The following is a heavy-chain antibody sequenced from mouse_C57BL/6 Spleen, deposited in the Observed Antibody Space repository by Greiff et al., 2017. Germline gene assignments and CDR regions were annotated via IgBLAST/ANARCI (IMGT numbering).Heavy chain of an antibody. CDR1: GYTFTAYY. V-gene: IGHV1-76*01. D-gene: IGHD1-1*01. CDR2: IYPGSGNT. CDR3: AADYGSSYDWYFDV. J-gene: IGHJ1*03. Sequence: VQLQQSGAELVRPGASVKLSCKASGYTFTAYYINWVKQRPGQGLEWIARIYPGSGNTYYNEKFKGKATLTAEKSSSTAYMQLSSLTSEDSAVYFCAADYGSSYDWYFDVWGTGTTVTVSS.